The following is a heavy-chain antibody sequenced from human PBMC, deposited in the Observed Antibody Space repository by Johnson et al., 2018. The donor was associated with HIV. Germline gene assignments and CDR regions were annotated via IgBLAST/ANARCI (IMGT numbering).Heavy chain of an antibody. CDR3: ARGDPEWFHAFDI. CDR1: GFTFSHYW. Sequence: VQLVESGGGVVRPGGSLRLSCAASGFTFSHYWMNWVRQAPGKGLEWVANIKHDGSEKHYVDEVKGRFTISRDNANNSLYLQMNSLRAEDTAVYYCARGDPEWFHAFDIWGQGTMVTVSS. D-gene: IGHD3-10*01. CDR2: IKHDGSEK. V-gene: IGHV3-7*02. J-gene: IGHJ3*02.